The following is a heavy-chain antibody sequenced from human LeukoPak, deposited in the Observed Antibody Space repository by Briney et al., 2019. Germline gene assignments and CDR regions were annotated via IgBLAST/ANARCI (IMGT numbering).Heavy chain of an antibody. Sequence: PSETLSLTCAVYGGSFSGYYWSWIRQPPGKGLEWIGEINHSGSTNYNPSLKSRVTISVDTSKNQFSLKLSSVTVADTAVYYCARGRYYDILTGYPPKYYYYYMDVWGKGTTVTVSS. CDR2: INHSGST. D-gene: IGHD3-9*01. J-gene: IGHJ6*03. V-gene: IGHV4-34*01. CDR1: GGSFSGYY. CDR3: ARGRYYDILTGYPPKYYYYYMDV.